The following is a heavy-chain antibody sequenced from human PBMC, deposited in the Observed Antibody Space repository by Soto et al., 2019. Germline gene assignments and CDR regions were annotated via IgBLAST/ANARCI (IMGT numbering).Heavy chain of an antibody. CDR1: GGSISSYY. D-gene: IGHD6-13*01. V-gene: IGHV4-59*01. CDR2: IYYSGST. J-gene: IGHJ6*02. Sequence: PSETLSLTCTVSGGSISSYYWSWIRQPPGKGLEWIGYIYYSGSTNYNPSLKSRVTISVGTSKNQFSLKLSSVTAADTAVYYCARDRDSSSWDGYYYYYGMDVWGQGTTVTVSS. CDR3: ARDRDSSSWDGYYYYYGMDV.